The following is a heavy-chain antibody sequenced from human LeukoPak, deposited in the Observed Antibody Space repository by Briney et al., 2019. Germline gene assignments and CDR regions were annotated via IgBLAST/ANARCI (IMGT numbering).Heavy chain of an antibody. Sequence: SETLSLTCTVSGGSISSYYWSWIRQPPGKGLEWIGYIYYSGSTNYNPSLKSRVTISVDTSKNQFSLKLSSVTAADTAVYYCARWSYYYGSGSYYPYFDYWGQEPWSPSPQ. D-gene: IGHD3-10*01. V-gene: IGHV4-59*01. CDR2: IYYSGST. J-gene: IGHJ4*01. CDR1: GGSISSYY. CDR3: ARWSYYYGSGSYYPYFDY.